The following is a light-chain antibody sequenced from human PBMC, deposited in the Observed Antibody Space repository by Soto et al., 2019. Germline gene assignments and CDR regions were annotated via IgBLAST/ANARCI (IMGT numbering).Light chain of an antibody. V-gene: IGLV1-40*01. CDR1: SSNIGAGYD. Sequence: QSVLTQPPSVSGAPGQRVTISCTGSSSNIGAGYDVHWYQQLPGTAPKLLIYGNSNRPSGVPDRFSGSKSGTSASLIISGLQAEDEAVYYCSSYTSSSTLEVVFGGGTKLTVL. J-gene: IGLJ2*01. CDR3: SSYTSSSTLEVV. CDR2: GNS.